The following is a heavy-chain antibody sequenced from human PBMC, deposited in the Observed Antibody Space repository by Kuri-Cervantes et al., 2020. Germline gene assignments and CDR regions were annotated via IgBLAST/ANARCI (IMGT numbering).Heavy chain of an antibody. CDR3: ARVRGVDYFDY. CDR2: IYSGGST. D-gene: IGHD3-10*01. J-gene: IGHJ4*02. CDR1: GFTFSSYA. Sequence: GESLKISCAASGFTFSSYAMSWVRQAPGKGLEWVSVIYSGGSTYYADSVKGRITISRDNSKNTLYLQMNSLRAEDMAVYYCARVRGVDYFDYWGQGTLVTVSS. V-gene: IGHV3-53*01.